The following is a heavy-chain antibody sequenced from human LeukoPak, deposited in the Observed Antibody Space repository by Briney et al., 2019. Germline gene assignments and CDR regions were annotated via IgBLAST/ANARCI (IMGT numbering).Heavy chain of an antibody. CDR2: LYSSGTT. CDR3: ARAPTRDRGGALFDY. Sequence: SETLSLMHCVSGRYINVYYWSWLPHPAGKGLECIGRLYSSGTTNYNPSLKSRVTMSVDTSKNQISLNLTSVTAADMAVYYCARAPTRDRGGALFDYWGQGTLVTVSS. V-gene: IGHV4-4*07. CDR1: GRYINVYY. D-gene: IGHD3-10*01. J-gene: IGHJ4*02.